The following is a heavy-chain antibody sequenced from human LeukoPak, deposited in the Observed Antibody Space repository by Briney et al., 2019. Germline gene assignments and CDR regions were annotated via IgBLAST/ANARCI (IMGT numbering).Heavy chain of an antibody. CDR2: IWYDGSKK. V-gene: IGHV3-33*01. CDR1: GFTFRTYG. J-gene: IGHJ6*02. Sequence: GTSLRLSCAASGFTFRTYGMHWVRQAPGKGLEWVALIWYDGSKKYYVDSVKGRLTISRDNSNNTLYLQMSSLRAEDTAVYYCARGGVTAVYTMDVWGQGTTVTVSS. D-gene: IGHD2-21*02. CDR3: ARGGVTAVYTMDV.